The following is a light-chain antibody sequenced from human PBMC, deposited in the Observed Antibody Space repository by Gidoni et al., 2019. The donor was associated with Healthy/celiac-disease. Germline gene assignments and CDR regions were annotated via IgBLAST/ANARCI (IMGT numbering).Light chain of an antibody. J-gene: IGKJ1*01. CDR2: DAS. CDR3: QQRSNWPWT. V-gene: IGKV3-11*01. CDR1: PSVSSY. Sequence: EIVLTQSPATLSLSPGERATLSCRASPSVSSYLAWYQQKPGQALRLLIYDASNRATGIPARFSGSGSGTDFTLTISSLEPEDFAVYYCQQRSNWPWTFGQGTKVEIK.